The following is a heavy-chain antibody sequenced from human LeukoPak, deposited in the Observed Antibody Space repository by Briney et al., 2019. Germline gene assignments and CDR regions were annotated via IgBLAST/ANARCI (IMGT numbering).Heavy chain of an antibody. J-gene: IGHJ4*02. CDR2: IYYSGST. D-gene: IGHD3-3*01. CDR1: GGSISSYY. V-gene: IGHV4-59*12. CDR3: ARDDFWRDYYFDY. Sequence: SETLSLTCTVSGGSISSYYWSWIRQPPGKGLEWIGYIYYSGSTYYNPSLKSRVTISVDTSKNQFSLKLSSVTAADTAVYYCARDDFWRDYYFDYWGQGTLVTVSS.